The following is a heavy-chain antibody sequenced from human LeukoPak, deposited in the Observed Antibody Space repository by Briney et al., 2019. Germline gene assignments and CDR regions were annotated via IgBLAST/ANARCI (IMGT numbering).Heavy chain of an antibody. CDR3: AKDRLDFSGWYFTFDY. Sequence: HPGGSLRLSCAASGFTFSSYGMHWVRQAPGKGLEWVAVIWYDGSNKYYADSVKGRFTISRDNSKNTLYLQMNSLRAEDTAVYYCAKDRLDFSGWYFTFDYWGQGTLVTVSS. J-gene: IGHJ4*02. CDR2: IWYDGSNK. CDR1: GFTFSSYG. V-gene: IGHV3-30*02. D-gene: IGHD6-19*01.